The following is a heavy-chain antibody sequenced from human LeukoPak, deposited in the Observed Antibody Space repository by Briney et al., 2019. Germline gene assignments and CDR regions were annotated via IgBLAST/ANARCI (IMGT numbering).Heavy chain of an antibody. CDR3: MRGGGNSWFDY. Sequence: ASVKDSCKASGYTFTRHYFHSVRQAPGQGLEWMGWINPNSGDTNFAQKFQGRVTMTRATSIRTVYMELTSLRSGDTALYYCMRGGGNSWFDYWGQGTLVSVSS. CDR1: GYTFTRHY. D-gene: IGHD6-13*01. V-gene: IGHV1-2*02. J-gene: IGHJ4*02. CDR2: INPNSGDT.